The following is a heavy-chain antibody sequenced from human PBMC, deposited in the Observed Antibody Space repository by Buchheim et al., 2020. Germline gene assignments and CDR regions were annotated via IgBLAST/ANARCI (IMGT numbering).Heavy chain of an antibody. CDR1: GFTFSSYG. J-gene: IGHJ5*02. Sequence: QVQLVESGGGVVQPGRSLRLSCAASGFTFSSYGMHWVRQAPGKGLVWVAVIWFGDDTKYYADSVKGRFTISRDNSKNTLYLQMNSLRAEDTAVYYCARDCYGSETEYHEIWFDPWGQGTL. D-gene: IGHD3-10*01. CDR3: ARDCYGSETEYHEIWFDP. CDR2: IWFGDDTK. V-gene: IGHV3-33*08.